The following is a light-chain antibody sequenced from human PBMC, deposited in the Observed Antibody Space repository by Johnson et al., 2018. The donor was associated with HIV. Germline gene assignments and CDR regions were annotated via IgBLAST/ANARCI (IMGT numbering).Light chain of an antibody. V-gene: IGLV1-51*02. CDR3: GTWDSSLSAYV. CDR1: NYNIGNNY. Sequence: QSVLTQPPSVSAAPGQKVTISCSGSNYNIGNNYVSWYQQLPGTAPKLLIYENNQRSSGIPDRFSGSKSATSATLGITGLQTGDEADYYCGTWDSSLSAYVFGTGTKVTVL. J-gene: IGLJ1*01. CDR2: ENN.